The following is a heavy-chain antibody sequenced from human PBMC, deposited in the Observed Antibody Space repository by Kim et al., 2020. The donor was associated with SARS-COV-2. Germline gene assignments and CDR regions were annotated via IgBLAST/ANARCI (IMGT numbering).Heavy chain of an antibody. V-gene: IGHV4-34*01. J-gene: IGHJ5*02. CDR3: ARAYYDFWSGYQYNWFDP. Sequence: KSRVTISVDTSKNQFSLKLSSVTAADTAVYYCARAYYDFWSGYQYNWFDPWGQGTLVTVSS. D-gene: IGHD3-3*01.